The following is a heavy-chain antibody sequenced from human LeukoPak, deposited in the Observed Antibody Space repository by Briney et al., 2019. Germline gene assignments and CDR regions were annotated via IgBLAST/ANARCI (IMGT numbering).Heavy chain of an antibody. CDR2: INPTGGST. J-gene: IGHJ5*02. V-gene: IGHV1-46*01. CDR3: ARDNSVGDNAWWFDP. D-gene: IGHD1-26*01. CDR1: GYTFTGYY. Sequence: ASVKVSCKASGYTFTGYYMHWVRQAPGQGLEWMGLINPTGGSTGYAQKFHGRVTMTRDMYTSTDYMELSSLRFEDTAIYYCARDNSVGDNAWWFDPWGQGTLVTVSS.